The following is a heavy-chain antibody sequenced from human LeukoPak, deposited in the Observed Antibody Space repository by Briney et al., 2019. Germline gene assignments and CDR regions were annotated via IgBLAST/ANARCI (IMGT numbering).Heavy chain of an antibody. Sequence: PSETLSLTCTVSGGSVGSAGYYWSWIRQPPGGGLEWIGYIYYIRNTNYNSSLKSRVTMSLDPSKNQFSLKLNSVTAADTAVYYCARTQSQSGSYRYYFGYWGQGTLVTVSS. CDR3: ARTQSQSGSYRYYFGY. V-gene: IGHV4-61*08. CDR2: IYYIRNT. J-gene: IGHJ4*02. D-gene: IGHD1-26*01. CDR1: GGSVGSAGYY.